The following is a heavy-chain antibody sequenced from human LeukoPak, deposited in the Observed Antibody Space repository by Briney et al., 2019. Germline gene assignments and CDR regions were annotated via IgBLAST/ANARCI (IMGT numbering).Heavy chain of an antibody. Sequence: GGSLRLSCAASGFTFSSYWMHWVRQVPGKGLVWVSRINSDGSSTSYADSVKGRFTISRDNAKNTLYLQMNSLRAEDTAVYYCARDDGDLYYYGMDVWGQGTTVTVSS. J-gene: IGHJ6*02. CDR1: GFTFSSYW. D-gene: IGHD4-17*01. V-gene: IGHV3-74*01. CDR2: INSDGSST. CDR3: ARDDGDLYYYGMDV.